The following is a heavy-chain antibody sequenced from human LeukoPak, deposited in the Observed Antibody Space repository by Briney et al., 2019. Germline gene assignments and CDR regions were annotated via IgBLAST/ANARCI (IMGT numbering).Heavy chain of an antibody. CDR3: AKEFCSGINCYWTCFDC. V-gene: IGHV3-30*18. CDR2: VSYDGSDK. J-gene: IGHJ4*02. Sequence: GGSLRLSCAASGFTFSRYGMHWVRQAPGKGLEWVAVVSYDGSDKYYADSVKGRFTISRDNSKNTLYLQMNSLRPEDTAVYYCAKEFCSGINCYWTCFDCWGQGTLVTVSS. CDR1: GFTFSRYG. D-gene: IGHD2-15*01.